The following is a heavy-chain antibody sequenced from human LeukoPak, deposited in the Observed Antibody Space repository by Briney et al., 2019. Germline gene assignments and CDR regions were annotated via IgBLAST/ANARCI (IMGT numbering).Heavy chain of an antibody. D-gene: IGHD3-10*01. J-gene: IGHJ6*03. CDR3: ARRVGRWFGERAYYYNYMDV. CDR2: INHSRST. Sequence: PSETLSLTCAVYGGSFSGYYWTWIRQPPGKGLEGIGEINHSRSTKYSPSLRSRVSISVDTSKNQLSLKLSPVTAADTAVYYCARRVGRWFGERAYYYNYMDVWGKGTTVTISS. V-gene: IGHV4-34*01. CDR1: GGSFSGYY.